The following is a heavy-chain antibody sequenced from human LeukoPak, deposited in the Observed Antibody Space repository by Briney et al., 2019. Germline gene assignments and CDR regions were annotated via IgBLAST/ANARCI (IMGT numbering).Heavy chain of an antibody. V-gene: IGHV4-39*01. CDR3: AAYYYDSSGYYYPPWGGYFDY. J-gene: IGHJ4*02. CDR1: GGSISSSSYY. CDR2: IYYSGST. D-gene: IGHD3-22*01. Sequence: PSETLSLTCTVSGGSISSSSYYWGWIRQPPGKGLEWIGSIYYSGSTYYNPSLKSRVTISVDTSKNQFSLKLSSVTAADTAMYYCAAYYYDSSGYYYPPWGGYFDYWGQGTLVTVSS.